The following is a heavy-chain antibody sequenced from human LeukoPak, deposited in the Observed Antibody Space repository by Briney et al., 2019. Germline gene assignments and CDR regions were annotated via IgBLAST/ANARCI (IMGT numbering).Heavy chain of an antibody. CDR1: GFTFSSYG. CDR2: ISSDGSLK. J-gene: IGHJ4*02. CDR3: ARDQGLGHYFDS. V-gene: IGHV3-30*03. Sequence: PGGSLRLSCAASGFTFSSYGMHWVRQAPGKGLEWVAVISSDGSLKYYPDSVRGRFTISRDNSKNTLYLQMNSLRAEDTAVYYCARDQGLGHYFDSWGQGTLVTVSS. D-gene: IGHD3-10*01.